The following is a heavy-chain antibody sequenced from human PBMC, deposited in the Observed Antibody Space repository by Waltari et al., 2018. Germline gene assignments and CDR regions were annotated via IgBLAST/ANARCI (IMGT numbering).Heavy chain of an antibody. Sequence: QVQLQESGPGLVKPSETLSLTCAVSGYSISSGYYWGWIRQPPGKGLEWIGSIYHSGSTYYNPSLKSRVTISVDTSKNQFSLKLSSVTAADTAVYYCATGSDYVWRGWGQGTLVTVSS. CDR3: ATGSDYVWRG. V-gene: IGHV4-38-2*01. CDR2: IYHSGST. J-gene: IGHJ4*02. CDR1: GYSISSGYY. D-gene: IGHD3-16*01.